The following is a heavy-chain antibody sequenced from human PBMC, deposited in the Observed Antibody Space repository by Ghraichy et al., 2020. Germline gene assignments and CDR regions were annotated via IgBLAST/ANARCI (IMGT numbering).Heavy chain of an antibody. J-gene: IGHJ4*02. CDR3: ARLTGTAFDY. CDR2: SRYSADNYIS. CDR1: GFIFDDHY. Sequence: GESLNISCVASGFIFDDHYMDWVRQAPGKGLEWVGRSRYSADNYISDYAASVKGRFTISRDDSKNSLSLQMNSLEIEDTAVYYCARLTGTAFDYWGQGALVTVS. V-gene: IGHV3-72*01. D-gene: IGHD1-1*01.